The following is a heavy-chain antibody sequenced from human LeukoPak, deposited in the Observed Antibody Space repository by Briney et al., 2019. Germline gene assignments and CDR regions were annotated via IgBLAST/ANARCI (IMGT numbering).Heavy chain of an antibody. CDR2: ISYDGSNK. CDR3: ARGRSGSWYGAFDI. Sequence: GRSLRHSCAASGFTFSSYAMHWVRQAPGTGLEGVAVISYDGSNKYYADSVKGRFTISRDKSKNTLYLQRNSLRAEDTAVYDCARGRSGSWYGAFDIWGQGTMVTVSS. CDR1: GFTFSSYA. J-gene: IGHJ3*02. D-gene: IGHD6-13*01. V-gene: IGHV3-30-3*01.